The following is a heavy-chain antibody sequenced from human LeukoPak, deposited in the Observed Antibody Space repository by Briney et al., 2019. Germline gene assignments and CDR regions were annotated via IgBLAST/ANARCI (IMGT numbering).Heavy chain of an antibody. J-gene: IGHJ4*02. CDR1: GYRFTSYS. CDR3: ASTRSWHRYGYGY. V-gene: IGHV5-51*01. CDR2: IHPGDSDT. Sequence: GGSLQISCKASGYRFTSYSIGWVRQMPGKGLEWMGIIHPGDSDTRYSPSFEGQVTISADKSISTAYLQWSSLKASDTAMYYCASTRSWHRYGYGYWGQGTLVTVSS. D-gene: IGHD5-18*01.